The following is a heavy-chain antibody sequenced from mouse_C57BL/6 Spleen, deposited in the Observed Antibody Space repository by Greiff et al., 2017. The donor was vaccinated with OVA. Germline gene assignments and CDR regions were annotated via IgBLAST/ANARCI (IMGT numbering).Heavy chain of an antibody. CDR1: GYTFTSYW. CDR3: ARGLSGYAMDY. V-gene: IGHV1-50*01. Sequence: VQLQQPGAELVKPGASVKLSCKASGYTFTSYWMQWVKQRPGQGLEWIGEIDPSDSYTNYNQKFKGKATLTVDTSSTTAYMQLSSLTSEDSAVHYCARGLSGYAMDYWGQGTSVTVSS. J-gene: IGHJ4*01. CDR2: IDPSDSYT.